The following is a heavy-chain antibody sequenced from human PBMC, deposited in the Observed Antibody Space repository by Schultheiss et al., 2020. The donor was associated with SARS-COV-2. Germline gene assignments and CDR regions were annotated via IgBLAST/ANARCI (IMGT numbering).Heavy chain of an antibody. J-gene: IGHJ4*02. CDR2: ISGSGGKS. CDR3: ARDQRSSFDY. D-gene: IGHD6-6*01. V-gene: IGHV3-23*01. Sequence: GGSLRLSCSASGFTFSSYAMSWARQAPGKGLAWVSAISGSGGKSYYADSVKGRFTISRDNAKNSLYLQMNSLRAEDTAVYYCARDQRSSFDYWGQGTLVTVSS. CDR1: GFTFSSYA.